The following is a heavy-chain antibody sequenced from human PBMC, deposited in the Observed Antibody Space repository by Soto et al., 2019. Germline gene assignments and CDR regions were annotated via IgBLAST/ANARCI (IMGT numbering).Heavy chain of an antibody. Sequence: QITLKESGPTLVKPILTLTLTCTFSGFSLSTSGVGVGWIRQPPGKALEWLALIYWDDDKRYSPSLRSRLTITKDTSKNQVVLTMTNMDPVDTATYYCAHRTIQVYGMDVWGQGTTVTVSS. V-gene: IGHV2-5*02. D-gene: IGHD5-18*01. J-gene: IGHJ6*02. CDR1: GFSLSTSGVG. CDR2: IYWDDDK. CDR3: AHRTIQVYGMDV.